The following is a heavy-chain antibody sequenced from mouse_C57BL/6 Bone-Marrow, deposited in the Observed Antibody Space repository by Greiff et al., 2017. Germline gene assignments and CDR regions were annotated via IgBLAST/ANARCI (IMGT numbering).Heavy chain of an antibody. Sequence: VQLQQPGAELVKPGASVKMSCKASGYTFTSYWITWVKQRPGQGLEWIGDIYPGSGSTNYNEKFKSKATLTVDTSSSTAYMQLSSLTSEDSAVYCCARWGLRPYYFDYWGQGTTLTVSS. CDR1: GYTFTSYW. V-gene: IGHV1-55*01. J-gene: IGHJ2*01. CDR2: IYPGSGST. CDR3: ARWGLRPYYFDY. D-gene: IGHD2-2*01.